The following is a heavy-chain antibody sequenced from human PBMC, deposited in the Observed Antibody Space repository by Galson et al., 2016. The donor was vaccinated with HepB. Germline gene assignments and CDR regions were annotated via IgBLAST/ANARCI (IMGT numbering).Heavy chain of an antibody. CDR2: IHKDGSDK. Sequence: LRLSCAASGFTFSTYWMSWIRHAPGKGPEWVANIHKDGSDKYYVDSVKGRFTVSRDNAKNSLYLQMNSLRAEDTAVYYCARDSGVRAVDYWGQGTLVTVSS. J-gene: IGHJ4*02. CDR1: GFTFSTYW. V-gene: IGHV3-7*01. CDR3: ARDSGVRAVDY. D-gene: IGHD2-8*01.